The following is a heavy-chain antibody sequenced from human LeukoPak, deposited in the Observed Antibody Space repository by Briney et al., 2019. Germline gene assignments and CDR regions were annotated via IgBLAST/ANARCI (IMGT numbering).Heavy chain of an antibody. D-gene: IGHD3-10*01. V-gene: IGHV1-2*02. Sequence: ASVKVSCKASGYTFSAYYVHWVRQAPGQGLEWMGWISPYSGGTTYAQKSQGRVTLTSDTSISTAYLELTGLRSDDTAVYYCARVEGSAGTLDDWGQGTLVTVSS. CDR2: ISPYSGGT. CDR1: GYTFSAYY. J-gene: IGHJ4*02. CDR3: ARVEGSAGTLDD.